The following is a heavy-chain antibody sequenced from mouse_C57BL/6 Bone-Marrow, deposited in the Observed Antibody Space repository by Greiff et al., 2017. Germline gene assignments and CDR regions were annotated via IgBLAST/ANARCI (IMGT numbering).Heavy chain of an antibody. CDR2: IYPGSGNT. J-gene: IGHJ1*03. D-gene: IGHD1-1*01. CDR3: ATFTTVVASYWYFDV. CDR1: GYTFTDYY. V-gene: IGHV1-76*01. Sequence: QVQLKESGAELVRPGASVKLSCKASGYTFTDYYINWVKQRPGQGLEWIARIYPGSGNTYYNEKFKGKATLTAEKSSSTAYMQLSSLTSEDSAVYFCATFTTVVASYWYFDVWGTGTTVTVSS.